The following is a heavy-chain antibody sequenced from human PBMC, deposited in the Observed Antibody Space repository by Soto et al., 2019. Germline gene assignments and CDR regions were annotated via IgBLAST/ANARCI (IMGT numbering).Heavy chain of an antibody. D-gene: IGHD6-19*01. CDR3: ARDLAVALIDY. J-gene: IGHJ4*02. CDR1: DYTFTSYG. Sequence: QVQLVQSGAEVKKPGASVKVSCKASDYTFTSYGISWVRQAPGQGLEWMGWISAYNGNTKYAQKFQGRVNMTTDTSTSTAYMELRSLRSDDTAVYSCARDLAVALIDYWGQGTLVTVSS. CDR2: ISAYNGNT. V-gene: IGHV1-18*01.